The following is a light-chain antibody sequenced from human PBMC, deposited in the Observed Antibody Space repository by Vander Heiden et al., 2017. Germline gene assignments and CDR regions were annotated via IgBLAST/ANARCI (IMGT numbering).Light chain of an antibody. Sequence: ETVLTQSPGTLSLSPGERATLSCRASQSDDGGSYLNWYQQKPGQAPRLLIHDASTRATGIPDRFSGSGSGTDFTLTINSLESEDSAMYYCQQYGDSPLTFGGGTKVEIK. V-gene: IGKV3-20*01. CDR1: QSDDGGSY. CDR3: QQYGDSPLT. CDR2: DAS. J-gene: IGKJ4*01.